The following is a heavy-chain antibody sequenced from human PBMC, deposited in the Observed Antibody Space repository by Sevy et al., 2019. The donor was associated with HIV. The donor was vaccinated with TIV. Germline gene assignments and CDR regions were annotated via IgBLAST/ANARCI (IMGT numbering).Heavy chain of an antibody. D-gene: IGHD6-19*01. Sequence: SETLSLTCTVSGGSISSSSYYWDWIRQPPGKGLEWIGSIYYSGSTYYDPSLKSRVTISVDTSKNQFSLKLSSVTAADTAVYYCASGFQHIGWLVLKESLRWFDPWGQGTLVTVSS. CDR3: ASGFQHIGWLVLKESLRWFDP. CDR1: GGSISSSSYY. CDR2: IYYSGST. V-gene: IGHV4-39*01. J-gene: IGHJ5*02.